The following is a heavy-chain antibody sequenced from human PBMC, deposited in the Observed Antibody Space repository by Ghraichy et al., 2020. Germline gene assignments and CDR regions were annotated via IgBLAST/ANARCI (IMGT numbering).Heavy chain of an antibody. CDR2: INVSGGTT. Sequence: GSLRLSCAASGFKFRNYGMTWVRQVPGKGLEWVADINVSGGTTNYADSVKGRFTISRDNSKNTLFLQMNSLRADDTAIYYCAKEGRWLGYYFDYWGQGILVTVSS. CDR3: AKEGRWLGYYFDY. V-gene: IGHV3-23*01. J-gene: IGHJ4*02. D-gene: IGHD5-12*01. CDR1: GFKFRNYG.